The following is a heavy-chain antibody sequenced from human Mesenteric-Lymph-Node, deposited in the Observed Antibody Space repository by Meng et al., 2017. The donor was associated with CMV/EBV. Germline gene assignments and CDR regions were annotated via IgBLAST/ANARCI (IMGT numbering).Heavy chain of an antibody. CDR3: ATSRTFDY. Sequence: ETLSLTCAASRLTFSSYSMNWVRQAPGKGLEWVSSISSSSSYIYHADSVKGRFTISRDNAKNSLYLQMNSLRAEDTAVYYCATSRTFDYWGQGTLVTVSS. CDR2: ISSSSSYI. V-gene: IGHV3-21*01. J-gene: IGHJ4*02. CDR1: RLTFSSYS.